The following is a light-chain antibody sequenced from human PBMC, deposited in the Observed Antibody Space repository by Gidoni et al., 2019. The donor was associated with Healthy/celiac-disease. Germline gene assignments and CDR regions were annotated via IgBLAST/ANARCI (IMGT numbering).Light chain of an antibody. V-gene: IGKV1-39*01. J-gene: IGKJ3*01. CDR1: QTIRSS. CDR2: AAS. CDR3: QQTYFAPPFT. Sequence: DIQMTQSPSSLSASVGDRITISCRTSQTIRSSLNWYQQKPGKAPKVLIRAASSLQSGVPSRFSGSGSGTYFTLTISSLQPEDLGTYYCQQTYFAPPFTFGPGTKVEI.